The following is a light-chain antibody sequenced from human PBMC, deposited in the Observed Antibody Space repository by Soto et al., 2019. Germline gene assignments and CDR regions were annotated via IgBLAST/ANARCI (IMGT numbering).Light chain of an antibody. CDR2: KAS. V-gene: IGKV1-5*03. J-gene: IGKJ1*01. CDR3: QHYNSYSEA. CDR1: QTISSW. Sequence: DIQMTQSPSTLSGSVGARVTITCRASQTISSWLAWYQQKPGKAPKLLIYKASTLKSGVPSRFSGSGSGTELTITISSLQPDDCATYDCQHYNSYSEAFGQGTKVDI.